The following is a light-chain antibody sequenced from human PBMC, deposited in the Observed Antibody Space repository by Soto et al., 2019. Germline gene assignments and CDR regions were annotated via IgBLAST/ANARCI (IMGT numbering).Light chain of an antibody. J-gene: IGLJ7*01. Sequence: SYELTQPPSASVAPGKTARITCGGNNVGSKGVHWYQQKPGQAPVLVIYYDSDRPSGIPERFSGSNSGNTATLTISRVEAGDEADYYCQVWDSSSDHAVFGAGTQLTVL. CDR1: NVGSKG. CDR3: QVWDSSSDHAV. V-gene: IGLV3-21*04. CDR2: YDS.